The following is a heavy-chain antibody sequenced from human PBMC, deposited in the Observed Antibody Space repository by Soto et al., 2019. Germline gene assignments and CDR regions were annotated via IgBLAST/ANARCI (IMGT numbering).Heavy chain of an antibody. CDR3: ARDLVTICGLVITYYYYGMDV. CDR2: ISAYNGNT. J-gene: IGHJ6*02. CDR1: GYTFTSYG. D-gene: IGHD3-3*01. Sequence: GASVKVSCKASGYTFTSYGISWVRQAPGQGLEWMGWISAYNGNTNYAQKLQGRVTMTTDTSTSTAYMELRSLRSDDTAVYYCARDLVTICGLVITYYYYGMDVWRQGTTVTVSS. V-gene: IGHV1-18*01.